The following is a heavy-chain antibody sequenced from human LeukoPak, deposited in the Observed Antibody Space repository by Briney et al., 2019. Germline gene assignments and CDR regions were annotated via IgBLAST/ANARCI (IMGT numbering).Heavy chain of an antibody. CDR2: IYYSGST. J-gene: IGHJ4*02. D-gene: IGHD2-2*01. CDR1: GGSISSYY. Sequence: SETLSLTCTVSGGSISSYYWSWIRQPPGKGLEWIGYIYYSGSTNYNPSLKSRVTISVDTSKNQFSLRLSSVTAADTAVYYCARVGSSTNGEIDYWGQGTLVTVSS. V-gene: IGHV4-59*01. CDR3: ARVGSSTNGEIDY.